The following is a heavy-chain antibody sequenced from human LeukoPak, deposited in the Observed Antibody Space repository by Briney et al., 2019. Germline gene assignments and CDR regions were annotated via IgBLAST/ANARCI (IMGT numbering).Heavy chain of an antibody. Sequence: ASVKVSCKASGYTFTSYGISWVRQAPGQGLGWMGWISAYNGNTNYAQKLQGRVTMTTDTSTSTAYMELRSLRSDDTAVYYCARDSSNYDSSGYHTRQFDYWGQGTLVTVSS. V-gene: IGHV1-18*01. CDR2: ISAYNGNT. CDR1: GYTFTSYG. CDR3: ARDSSNYDSSGYHTRQFDY. J-gene: IGHJ4*02. D-gene: IGHD3-22*01.